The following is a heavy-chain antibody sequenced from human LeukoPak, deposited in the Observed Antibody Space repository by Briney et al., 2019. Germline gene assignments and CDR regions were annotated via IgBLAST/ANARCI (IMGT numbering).Heavy chain of an antibody. D-gene: IGHD3-22*01. CDR2: IYYSVST. V-gene: IGHV4-39*01. Sequence: SETLSLTCTVSGGSISSSSYYWGWIRQPPGKGLEWIGSIYYSVSTYYNPSLKSRVTISVDTSKNQFSLKLSSVTAADTAVYYCARQPSYYYDSSGYLYYFDYWGQGTLVTVSS. CDR1: GGSISSSSYY. J-gene: IGHJ4*02. CDR3: ARQPSYYYDSSGYLYYFDY.